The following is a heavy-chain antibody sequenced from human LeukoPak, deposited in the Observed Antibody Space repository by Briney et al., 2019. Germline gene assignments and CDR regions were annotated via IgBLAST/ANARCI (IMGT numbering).Heavy chain of an antibody. CDR1: GFTFSSYT. D-gene: IGHD3-10*01. J-gene: IGHJ4*02. CDR2: ISSSSSSYI. CDR3: ARDVLKVD. Sequence: PGGSLRLSCAASGFTFSSYTMNWVRQAPGKGLEWVSSISSSSSSYIYYADSVKGRFTISRDNSKNTLYLQMNSLRAEDTAVYYCARDVLKVDWGQGTLVTVSS. V-gene: IGHV3-21*01.